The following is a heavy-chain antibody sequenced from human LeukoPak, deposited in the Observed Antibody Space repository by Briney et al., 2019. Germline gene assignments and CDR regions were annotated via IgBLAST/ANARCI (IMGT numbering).Heavy chain of an antibody. J-gene: IGHJ6*02. CDR1: GDSVSSNSAA. V-gene: IGHV6-1*01. CDR2: TYYRSKWYN. CDR3: ARGLYDSSGYIYYYYGMDV. Sequence: SQTLSLTCAISGDSVSSNSAAWNWIRQSPSRGLEWLGRTYYRSKWYNDYAVSVKSRITISPDTSKNQFSLQLNSVTPEDTAVYYCARGLYDSSGYIYYYYGMDVWGQGTTVTVSS. D-gene: IGHD3-22*01.